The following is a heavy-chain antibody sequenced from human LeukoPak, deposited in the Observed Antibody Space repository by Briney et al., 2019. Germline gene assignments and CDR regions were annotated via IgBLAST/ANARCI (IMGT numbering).Heavy chain of an antibody. Sequence: GASVKVSCKASGYTFTSYDINWVRQATGQGLEWMGWMNPNSGNTGYAQKFQGRVTMTRNTSISTAYMELSSLRSEDTAVYYCVRVESSSWGYYYYYYMDVWGKGTTVTVSS. J-gene: IGHJ6*03. CDR2: MNPNSGNT. CDR3: VRVESSSWGYYYYYYMDV. D-gene: IGHD6-13*01. V-gene: IGHV1-8*01. CDR1: GYTFTSYD.